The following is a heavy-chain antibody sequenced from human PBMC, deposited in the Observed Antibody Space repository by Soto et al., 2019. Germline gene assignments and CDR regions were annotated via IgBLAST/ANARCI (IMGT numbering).Heavy chain of an antibody. CDR1: GASLSTGKW. Sequence: QVQLQESGPGLVKPSETLTLTCAVSGASLSTGKWWSWVRQPPGKGLEWIGEISHSVSANYNPALRSRVTIEVDKSKNQFSLKLSVTAADTAMYYCTRDGDYGYSLAYWGQGTLVTVSS. J-gene: IGHJ4*02. D-gene: IGHD5-18*01. CDR2: ISHSVSA. V-gene: IGHV4-4*02. CDR3: TRDGDYGYSLAY.